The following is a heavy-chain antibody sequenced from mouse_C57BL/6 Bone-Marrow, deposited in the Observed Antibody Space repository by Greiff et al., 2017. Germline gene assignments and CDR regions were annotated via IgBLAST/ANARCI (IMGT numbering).Heavy chain of an antibody. V-gene: IGHV5-4*01. Sequence: EVKVEESGGGLVKPGGSLKLSCAASGFTFSSYAMSWVRQTPEKRLEWVATISDGGSYTYYPDNVKGRFTISRDNAKNNLYLQMSHLKSEDTAMYYCARDSLRYFDYWGQGTTLTVSS. CDR3: ARDSLRYFDY. J-gene: IGHJ2*01. D-gene: IGHD1-1*01. CDR2: ISDGGSYT. CDR1: GFTFSSYA.